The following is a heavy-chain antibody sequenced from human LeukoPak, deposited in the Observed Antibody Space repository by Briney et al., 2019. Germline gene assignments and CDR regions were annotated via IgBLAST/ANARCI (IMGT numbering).Heavy chain of an antibody. CDR2: TYYRSKWYN. CDR3: ARAPTPIIAVAGSFDY. J-gene: IGHJ4*02. CDR1: GDSVSNNSAA. Sequence: SQTPSLTCAISGDSVSNNSAAWNWIRQSPSRGLEWLGRTYYRSKWYNDYAVSVKSRITINPDTSKNQFSLQVNSVTPEDTAVYYCARAPTPIIAVAGSFDYWGQGTLATVSS. D-gene: IGHD6-19*01. V-gene: IGHV6-1*01.